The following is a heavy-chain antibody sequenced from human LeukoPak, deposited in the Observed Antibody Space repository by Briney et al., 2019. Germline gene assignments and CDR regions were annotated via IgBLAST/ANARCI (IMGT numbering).Heavy chain of an antibody. J-gene: IGHJ4*02. CDR2: ISGSGGNT. Sequence: GGSLRLSCAASGFTFSSFAMSWVRQAPGKGLEWVSGISGSGGNTYYADSVKGRFTISRDNSKNTLHVQMNSLRAEDTAVYYCAKHSWNGYCRGYFDYWGQGTLVTVSS. V-gene: IGHV3-23*01. D-gene: IGHD3-3*01. CDR1: GFTFSSFA. CDR3: AKHSWNGYCRGYFDY.